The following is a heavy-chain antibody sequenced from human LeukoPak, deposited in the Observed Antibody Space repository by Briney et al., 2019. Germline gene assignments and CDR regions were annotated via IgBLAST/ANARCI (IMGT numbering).Heavy chain of an antibody. CDR1: GYTFTNYD. J-gene: IGHJ6*02. CDR2: TSAYNGNT. Sequence: ASVKVSCKASGYTFTNYDISWVRQAPGQGLEWMGWTSAYNGNTKYAQKLQGRVTMTTDTSTSTAYMELRSLRSDDTAVYYCARYSGTYHDYYYYGMDVWGQGTTVTVS. D-gene: IGHD1-26*01. V-gene: IGHV1-18*01. CDR3: ARYSGTYHDYYYYGMDV.